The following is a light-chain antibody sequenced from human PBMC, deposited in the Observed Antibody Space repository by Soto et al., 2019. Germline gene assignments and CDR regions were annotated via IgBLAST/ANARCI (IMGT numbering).Light chain of an antibody. CDR3: QQFSSYPLT. V-gene: IGKV3-20*01. J-gene: IGKJ4*01. CDR1: QSVSSSY. CDR2: DAS. Sequence: EIVFTQSPGTLSLSPGERATLSCRASQSVSSSYLAWYQQKPGQAPRLLIYDASNRATGIPARFSGSGSGTDFTLTISSLEPEDFAVYYCQQFSSYPLTFGGGTKVDIK.